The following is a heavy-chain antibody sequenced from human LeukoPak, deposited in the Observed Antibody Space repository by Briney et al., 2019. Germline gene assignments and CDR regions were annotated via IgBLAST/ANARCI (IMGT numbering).Heavy chain of an antibody. CDR3: ARSATTVTTTNRGGFDY. CDR1: GGSISSYH. J-gene: IGHJ4*02. D-gene: IGHD4-11*01. Sequence: SETLSLTCTVSGGSISSYHWSWIRQPARKGLEWIGRIYTSGSTNYNPSLKSRVTMSVDTSKNQFSLKLSSVTAADTAVYYCARSATTVTTTNRGGFDYWGQGTLVTVSS. V-gene: IGHV4-4*07. CDR2: IYTSGST.